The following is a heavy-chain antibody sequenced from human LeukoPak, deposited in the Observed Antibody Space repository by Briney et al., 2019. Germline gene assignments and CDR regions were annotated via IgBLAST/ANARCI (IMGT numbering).Heavy chain of an antibody. D-gene: IGHD5-18*01. CDR2: ISYDGSNK. J-gene: IGHJ4*02. CDR3: ARDQNSYAPNYFVY. CDR1: GFTFSSYA. Sequence: PGRSLRLSCAASGFTFSSYAMHWVRQAPGKGLEWVAVISYDGSNKYYADSVKGRFTISRDNSKNTLYLQMNSLRAEDTAVYYCARDQNSYAPNYFVYWGQGTWSPSPQ. V-gene: IGHV3-30*04.